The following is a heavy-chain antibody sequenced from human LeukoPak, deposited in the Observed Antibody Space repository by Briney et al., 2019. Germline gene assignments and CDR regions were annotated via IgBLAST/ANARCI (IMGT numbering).Heavy chain of an antibody. V-gene: IGHV4-4*02. Sequence: SGTLSLTCAVSGGSISRNSWWSWVRQPPGKGLEWIGEINHGGSTNYNPSLKSRVTISVDKTKNQFSLKLSSVTAADTAVYYCASVYYDSSDYWAFDYWGQGTLVTVSS. CDR2: INHGGST. J-gene: IGHJ4*02. CDR1: GGSISRNSW. CDR3: ASVYYDSSDYWAFDY. D-gene: IGHD3-22*01.